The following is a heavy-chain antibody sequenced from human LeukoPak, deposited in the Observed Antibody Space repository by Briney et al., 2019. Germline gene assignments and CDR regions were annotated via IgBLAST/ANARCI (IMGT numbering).Heavy chain of an antibody. CDR1: GFTFSSYA. CDR2: ISGSGGST. CDR3: ASATTVTTSGDY. Sequence: PGGSLRLSCAASGFTFSSYAMSWVRQAPGKGLEWVSAISGSGGSTYYADSVKGRFTISRDNSKNTLYLQMNSLRAEDTAVYYCASATTVTTSGDYWGQGTLVTVSS. D-gene: IGHD4-17*01. J-gene: IGHJ4*02. V-gene: IGHV3-23*01.